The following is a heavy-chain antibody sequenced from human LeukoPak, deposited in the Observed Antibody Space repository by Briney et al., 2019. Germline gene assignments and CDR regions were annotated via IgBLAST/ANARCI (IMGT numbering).Heavy chain of an antibody. CDR1: GFTFSSYR. D-gene: IGHD3-10*01. J-gene: IGHJ6*02. V-gene: IGHV3-7*01. Sequence: GGSLRLSCAASGFTFSSYRMSWVRQAPGKGLEWVANIKQDGSEKYYVDSVKGRFTISRDNAKNSLYLQMNSLRAEDTAVYYCARDIRLMVRGVADYYYYGMDVWGQGTTVTVSS. CDR2: IKQDGSEK. CDR3: ARDIRLMVRGVADYYYYGMDV.